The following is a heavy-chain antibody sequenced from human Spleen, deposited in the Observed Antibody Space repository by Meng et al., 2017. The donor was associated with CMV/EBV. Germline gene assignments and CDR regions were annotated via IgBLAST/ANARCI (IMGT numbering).Heavy chain of an antibody. CDR3: ARGSGYFLYYFDY. CDR2: ISAYSGNK. Sequence: KASGYTLTSYSLTWVRQAPGQVLEWMGLISAYSGNKDYVQKFQGRVTMTTDTSTSTAYMELRNLRSDDTAVYYCARGSGYFLYYFDYWGQGTLVTVSS. CDR1: GYTLTSYS. V-gene: IGHV1-18*01. D-gene: IGHD3-22*01. J-gene: IGHJ4*02.